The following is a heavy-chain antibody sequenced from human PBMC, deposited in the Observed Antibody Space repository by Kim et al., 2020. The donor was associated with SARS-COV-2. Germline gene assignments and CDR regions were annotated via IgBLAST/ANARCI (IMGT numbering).Heavy chain of an antibody. V-gene: IGHV4-59*01. CDR2: IYYSGYT. D-gene: IGHD5-12*01. Sequence: SETLSRTCTVSGGSINSYYWSWVRQPPGKGLEWIGYIYYSGYTNYNPSLKSRVTMSVDTSKNQFSLRLTSVTAADTAVYYCARVFRYSGSPYDAFDIWGQGTMVTVSS. J-gene: IGHJ3*02. CDR3: ARVFRYSGSPYDAFDI. CDR1: GGSINSYY.